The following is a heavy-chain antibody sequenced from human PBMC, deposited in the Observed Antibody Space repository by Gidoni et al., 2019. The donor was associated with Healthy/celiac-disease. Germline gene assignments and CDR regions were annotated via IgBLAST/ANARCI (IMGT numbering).Heavy chain of an antibody. CDR2: ISSSSSPI. CDR3: ARDYGVYGMDV. D-gene: IGHD3-10*01. CDR1: GFTFSSYS. Sequence: EVQLVESGGGWVQPGGSVRRSCEAPGFTFSSYSMNGVRQAPGKGLEWVSYISSSSSPIYYAASVKCRFTISRDNAKNSLYLQMNSLRAEDTAVYYCARDYGVYGMDVWGQGTTVTVSS. J-gene: IGHJ6*02. V-gene: IGHV3-48*01.